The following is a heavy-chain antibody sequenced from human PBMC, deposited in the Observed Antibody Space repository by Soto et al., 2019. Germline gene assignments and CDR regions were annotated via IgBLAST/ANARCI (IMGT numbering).Heavy chain of an antibody. D-gene: IGHD3-3*01. CDR2: INHSGST. CDR1: GWSFSGYY. Sequence: ETLSLTCAVYGWSFSGYYWSWIRQPPGKGLEWIGEINHSGSTNYNPSLKSRVTISVDTSKNQFSLKLSSVTAADTAVYYCARGKVTIFGVVIIRGFDPWGQGTLVTVSS. CDR3: ARGKVTIFGVVIIRGFDP. J-gene: IGHJ5*02. V-gene: IGHV4-34*01.